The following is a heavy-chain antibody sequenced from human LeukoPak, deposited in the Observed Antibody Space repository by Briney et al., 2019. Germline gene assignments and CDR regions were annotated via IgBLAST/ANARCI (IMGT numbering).Heavy chain of an antibody. CDR2: IYYSGST. CDR1: GGSISSYY. D-gene: IGHD1-26*01. CDR3: ARLSWELVDY. J-gene: IGHJ4*02. V-gene: IGHV4-59*01. Sequence: PSETLSLTCTVSGGSISSYYWSWIRQPPGKGLEWIGYIYYSGSTNYNPSLKSRVTISVDTSKNQFSLKLSSVTAADTAVYYCARLSWELVDYWGQGTLVTVSS.